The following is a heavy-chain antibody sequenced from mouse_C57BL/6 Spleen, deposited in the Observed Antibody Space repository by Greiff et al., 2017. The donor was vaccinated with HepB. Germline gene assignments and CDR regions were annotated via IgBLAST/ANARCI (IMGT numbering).Heavy chain of an antibody. V-gene: IGHV1-69*01. J-gene: IGHJ1*03. D-gene: IGHD1-1*01. CDR1: GYTFTSYW. CDR2: IDPSDSYT. Sequence: QVQLQQSGAELVMPGASVKLSCKASGYTFTSYWMHWVKQRPGQGLEWIGEIDPSDSYTNYNQKFKGKSTLTVDKSSSTAYMQLSSLTSEDSAVYYCARCVIYYGSSYGYFDVWGTGTTVTVSS. CDR3: ARCVIYYGSSYGYFDV.